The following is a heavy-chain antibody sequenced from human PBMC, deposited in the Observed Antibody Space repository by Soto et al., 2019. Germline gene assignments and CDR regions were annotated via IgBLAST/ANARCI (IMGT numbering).Heavy chain of an antibody. CDR1: GFTFSSYS. V-gene: IGHV3-48*01. CDR3: ARIQDERHLEYYFDF. Sequence: EVQLVESGGGLVQPGGSLRLSCAASGFTFSSYSMNWVRQAPGKGLEWVSYISSSSSTIYYSDYVKGRFTISRDNAKNPLYLQINSLRAEDTSVYYCARIQDERHLEYYFDFWGQGTLVTVSS. J-gene: IGHJ4*02. D-gene: IGHD5-18*01. CDR2: ISSSSSTI.